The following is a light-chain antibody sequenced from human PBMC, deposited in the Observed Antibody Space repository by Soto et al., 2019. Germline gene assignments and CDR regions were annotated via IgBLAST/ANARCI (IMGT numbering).Light chain of an antibody. V-gene: IGKV3-20*01. CDR2: GAS. Sequence: EIVLTQSPGTLSLSPGERATLSCRASQSINSRYLAWYQQKPGQAPRLLIYGASSRATGIPDRFSGSGSGTDFTLTISRLEPEDFAVYYCQQFGSSLGFTCGPGTKVDIK. J-gene: IGKJ3*01. CDR1: QSINSRY. CDR3: QQFGSSLGFT.